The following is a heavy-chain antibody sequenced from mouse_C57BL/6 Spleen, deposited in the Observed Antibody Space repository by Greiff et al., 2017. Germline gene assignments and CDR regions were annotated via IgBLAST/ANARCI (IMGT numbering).Heavy chain of an antibody. Sequence: VQRVESGAELVRPGTSVKVSCKASGYAFTNYLIEWVKQRPGQGLEWIGVINPGSGGTNYNEKFKGKATLTADKSSSTAYMQLSSLTSEDSAVYFCARDSNYPFDYWGQGTTLTVSS. CDR1: GYAFTNYL. CDR2: INPGSGGT. J-gene: IGHJ2*01. CDR3: ARDSNYPFDY. V-gene: IGHV1-54*01. D-gene: IGHD2-5*01.